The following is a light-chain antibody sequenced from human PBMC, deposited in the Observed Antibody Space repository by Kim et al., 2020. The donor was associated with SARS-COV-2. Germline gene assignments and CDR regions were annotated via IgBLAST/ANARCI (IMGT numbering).Light chain of an antibody. CDR1: QSVSSSY. V-gene: IGKV3D-20*02. Sequence: EIVLTQSPGTLSLSPGERATLSCRASQSVSSSYLAWYQQKPGQAPRLLIYGASSRATGIPDRFSGSESGTDFTLTISRLEPEDFAVYYCQQRSNWPPITFGQGTRLEIK. J-gene: IGKJ5*01. CDR3: QQRSNWPPIT. CDR2: GAS.